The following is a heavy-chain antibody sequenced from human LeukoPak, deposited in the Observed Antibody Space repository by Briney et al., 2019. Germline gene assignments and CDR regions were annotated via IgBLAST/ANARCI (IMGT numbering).Heavy chain of an antibody. J-gene: IGHJ6*03. CDR3: SSAPTPDYYYYYYMDV. CDR1: GGTLSSYA. V-gene: IGHV1-69*05. CDR2: IIPIFRTA. D-gene: IGHD1-14*01. Sequence: SVKVSCKAHGGTLSSYAISWLRRAPGQGVGWMGGIIPIFRTANYAQKFEGRVTITTDESTSTAYMELSSPRSEDTAVYYCSSAPTPDYYYYYYMDVWGKGTTVTVSS.